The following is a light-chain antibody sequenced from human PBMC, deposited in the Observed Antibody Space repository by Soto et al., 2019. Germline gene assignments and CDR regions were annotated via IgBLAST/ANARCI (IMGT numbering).Light chain of an antibody. CDR3: QHSET. J-gene: IGKJ1*01. Sequence: DIQMTQSPSTLSASVGDRVTITCRASQSISSWLAWYQQKPGKAPKLLIYKASSLESGVPSRFSGSGSGTEFTLTISRLEPEDFAVYYCQHSETFGQGTKVDIK. CDR1: QSISSW. CDR2: KAS. V-gene: IGKV1-5*03.